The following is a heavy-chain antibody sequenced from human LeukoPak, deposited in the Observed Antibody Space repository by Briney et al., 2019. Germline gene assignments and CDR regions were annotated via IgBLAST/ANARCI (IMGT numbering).Heavy chain of an antibody. CDR1: GGSFSGYY. V-gene: IGHV4-34*01. D-gene: IGHD6-19*01. CDR3: ARGLAVAGLGYYFDY. Sequence: SETLSLTCAVYGGSFSGYYWSWIRQPPGKGLEWIGEINHSGSTNHNPSLKSRVTISVDTSKNQFSLKLSSVTAADTAVYYCARGLAVAGLGYYFDYWGQGTLVTVSS. J-gene: IGHJ4*02. CDR2: INHSGST.